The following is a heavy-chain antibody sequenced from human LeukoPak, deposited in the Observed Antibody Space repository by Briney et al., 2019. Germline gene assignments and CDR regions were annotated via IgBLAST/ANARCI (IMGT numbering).Heavy chain of an antibody. D-gene: IGHD2-15*01. Sequence: PGGSLRLSCAASGFTFSSYGMHWVRQAPGKGLEWVAVISYDGSNKYYADSVKGRFTISRDNSKNTLYLQMNSLRAEDTAVYYCAKDGKDCSGGSCYSEAHRYYYYYMDVWGKGTTVTISS. CDR3: AKDGKDCSGGSCYSEAHRYYYYYMDV. J-gene: IGHJ6*03. CDR1: GFTFSSYG. CDR2: ISYDGSNK. V-gene: IGHV3-30*18.